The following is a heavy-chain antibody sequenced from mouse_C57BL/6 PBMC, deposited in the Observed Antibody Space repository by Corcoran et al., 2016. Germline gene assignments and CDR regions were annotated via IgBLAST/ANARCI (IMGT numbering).Heavy chain of an antibody. D-gene: IGHD1-1*02. Sequence: EGLLQRSGPVLVKRGASVKIPCKAPGYTFSDYNMDWVKRSHGKSLEWIGDINPNNGGPIYNQKFKGKATLTVDKSSSTAYMELRSLTSEDTAVYYCASGLWAYWGQGTLVTVSA. CDR2: INPNNGGP. V-gene: IGHV1-18*01. J-gene: IGHJ3*01. CDR1: GYTFSDYN. CDR3: ASGLWAY.